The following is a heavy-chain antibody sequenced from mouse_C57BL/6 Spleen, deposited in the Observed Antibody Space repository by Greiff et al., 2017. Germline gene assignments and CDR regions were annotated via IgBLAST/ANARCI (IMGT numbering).Heavy chain of an antibody. V-gene: IGHV1-80*01. J-gene: IGHJ4*01. Sequence: VQLQQSGASVKISWKASGYAFSSYWMNWVKQRPGKGLEWIGQIYPGDGDTNYNGKFKGKATLTADKSSSTAYMQLSSLTSEDSAVYFCARWGRAMDYWGQGTSVTVSS. CDR2: IYPGDGDT. CDR1: GYAFSSYW. CDR3: ARWGRAMDY.